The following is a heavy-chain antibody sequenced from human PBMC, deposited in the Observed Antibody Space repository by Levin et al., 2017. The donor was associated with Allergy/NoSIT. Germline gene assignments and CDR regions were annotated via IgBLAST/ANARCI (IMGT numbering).Heavy chain of an antibody. CDR3: ASLLEPNRPDY. J-gene: IGHJ4*02. CDR1: GGSFSGYY. V-gene: IGHV4-34*01. Sequence: SQTLSLTCAVYGGSFSGYYWSWIRQSPGKGLEWIGEINHSGSTNYNPSLKSRVTISVDTSKNQFSLKLSSVTAADTAVYYCASLLEPNRPDYWGQGTLVTVSS. D-gene: IGHD1-1*01. CDR2: INHSGST.